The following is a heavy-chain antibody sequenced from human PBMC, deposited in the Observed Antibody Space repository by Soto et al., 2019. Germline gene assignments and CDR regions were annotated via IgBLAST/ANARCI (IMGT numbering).Heavy chain of an antibody. CDR2: ISANNGNT. CDR3: AKSLSGYGNSEYQLFDY. Sequence: ASVKVSCKASGYTFTSYGISWVRQAPGQGLEWMGWISANNGNTNYAQKLQGRVTMTTDTSTSTAYMELRSLRSDDTAVYYCAKSLSGYGNSEYQLFDYWGQGTLVTVSS. V-gene: IGHV1-18*01. D-gene: IGHD3-9*01. CDR1: GYTFTSYG. J-gene: IGHJ4*02.